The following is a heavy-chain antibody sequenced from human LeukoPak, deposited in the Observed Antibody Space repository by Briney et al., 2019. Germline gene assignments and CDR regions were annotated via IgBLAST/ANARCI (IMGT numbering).Heavy chain of an antibody. CDR2: IKQDGSEK. D-gene: IGHD6-19*01. CDR1: GFTFSSYW. J-gene: IGHJ4*02. V-gene: IGHV3-7*01. Sequence: PGGSLRLSCAASGFTFSSYWMSWVRQAPGKGLEWVANIKQDGSEKYYVDSVKGRFTISRDKAKNSLYLQMNSLRAEDTAVYYCARDRRGIVVAGRSYWGQGTLVTVSS. CDR3: ARDRRGIVVAGRSY.